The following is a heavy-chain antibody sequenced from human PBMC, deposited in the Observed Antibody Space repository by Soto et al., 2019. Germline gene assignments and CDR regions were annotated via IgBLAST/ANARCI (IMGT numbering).Heavy chain of an antibody. CDR1: GDSISSNDW. D-gene: IGHD2-2*01. CDR2: THHTGIT. CDR3: ASHCPASCLAS. Sequence: QVQLQESGPGLVKPSGTLSLTCGVSGDSISSNDWWSWVRQAPGKGLQWIGETHHTGITNYNPSLQSRVIISVDKANTRFSLRLNSVPAADTAVYYCASHCPASCLASWGQGTLVTVSS. V-gene: IGHV4-4*02. J-gene: IGHJ5*02.